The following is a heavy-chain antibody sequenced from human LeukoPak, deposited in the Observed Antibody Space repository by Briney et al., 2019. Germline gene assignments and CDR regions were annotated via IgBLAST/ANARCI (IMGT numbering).Heavy chain of an antibody. CDR1: GFTFRNYG. CDR3: ARDADTSGYFSYFDY. Sequence: PGRSLRLSCAASGFTFRNYGIDWVRQAPGKGLEWVAGIWHDGSKEYYADSVKGRSIISRDNSKNMVYVQINSLTAEDTAVYYCARDADTSGYFSYFDYWGQGTLVTVSS. D-gene: IGHD3-22*01. CDR2: IWHDGSKE. J-gene: IGHJ4*02. V-gene: IGHV3-33*01.